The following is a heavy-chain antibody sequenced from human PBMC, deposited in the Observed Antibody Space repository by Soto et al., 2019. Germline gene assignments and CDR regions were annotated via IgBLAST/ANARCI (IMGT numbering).Heavy chain of an antibody. D-gene: IGHD6-19*01. CDR1: GYSITAGGYY. CDR3: ARMYSSGSGWFHP. Sequence: SETLSLTCFVSGYSITAGGYYWGWIRHHPGKGLEWIGSFYSSGSIIYNPSLRSRVSISGDTSSNQSSMSLTSVTAADTARYYCARMYSSGSGWFHPWGQGTLVTVSS. CDR2: FYSSGSI. J-gene: IGHJ5*02. V-gene: IGHV4-39*07.